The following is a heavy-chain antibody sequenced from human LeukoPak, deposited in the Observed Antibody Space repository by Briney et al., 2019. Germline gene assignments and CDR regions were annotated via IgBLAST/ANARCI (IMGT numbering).Heavy chain of an antibody. CDR3: ARETYYYDTTYYYIKYFDS. V-gene: IGHV3-11*01. CDR2: ISSSGSTI. J-gene: IGHJ4*02. CDR1: GFTFSDYY. D-gene: IGHD3-22*01. Sequence: PGGSLRLSCAASGFTFSDYYMSWIRQAPGKGLEWVSYISSSGSTIYYADSVKGRVTISRDNANNSLYLQMNSLRAEDTAVYYCARETYYYDTTYYYIKYFDSWGQGTLVTVSS.